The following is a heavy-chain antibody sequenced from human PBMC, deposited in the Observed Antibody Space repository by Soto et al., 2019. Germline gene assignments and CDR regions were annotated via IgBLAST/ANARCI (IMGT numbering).Heavy chain of an antibody. CDR3: SKVGGFGPRYYYYYMDV. V-gene: IGHV3-33*01. CDR2: IWYDGSNK. J-gene: IGHJ6*03. D-gene: IGHD3-10*01. CDR1: GFTFSSYG. Sequence: QVQLVESGGGVVQPGRSLRLSCAASGFTFSSYGMHWVRQAPGKGLEWVAVIWYDGSNKYYADSVKGRFTISRDNSKNTLYLQMNSLRAEDTAVYYCSKVGGFGPRYYYYYMDVWGKGTTVTVSS.